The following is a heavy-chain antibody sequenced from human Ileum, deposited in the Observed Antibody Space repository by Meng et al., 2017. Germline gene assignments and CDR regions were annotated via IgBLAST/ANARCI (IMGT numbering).Heavy chain of an antibody. Sequence: SVRPSPAWTVSGGSVSSGSYYWSWIRQPTGKGLDWIGHIYYRGSTNYNSSLKSRVTISVDMSKNQFSLNLNSVTAADTAIYFCARSSTSPASYFFDYWGQGTLVTVSS. CDR3: ARSSTSPASYFFDY. D-gene: IGHD6-6*01. CDR2: IYYRGST. CDR1: GGSVSSGSYY. V-gene: IGHV4-61*01. J-gene: IGHJ4*02.